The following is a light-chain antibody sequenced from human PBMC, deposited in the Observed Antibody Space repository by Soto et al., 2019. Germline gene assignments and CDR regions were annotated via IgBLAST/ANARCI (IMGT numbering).Light chain of an antibody. V-gene: IGKV3-11*01. CDR3: QQRANWPGS. J-gene: IGKJ4*01. CDR1: QSVGSY. CDR2: DAS. Sequence: EILLTKSPATLSLSPGERGTLGWRASQSVGSYLAWYQQIPGQAPRLLIYDASKRATGIPARFSGSGSGTDFTLTINSLEPEDVAVYYCQQRANWPGSFGGGTKVDIK.